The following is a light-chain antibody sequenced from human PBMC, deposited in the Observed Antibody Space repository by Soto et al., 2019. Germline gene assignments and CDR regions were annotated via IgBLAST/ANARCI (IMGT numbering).Light chain of an antibody. Sequence: QAVVTQPASVSGSPGQSITISCTGTSSDIGGYNYVSWYQQYPGKAPKLMIYDVSNRPSGVSNRFSGSKSGNTASLTISGLQAEDEADYYCSSYTSSTTLVFGGGTKLTVL. CDR1: SSDIGGYNY. J-gene: IGLJ2*01. V-gene: IGLV2-14*01. CDR3: SSYTSSTTLV. CDR2: DVS.